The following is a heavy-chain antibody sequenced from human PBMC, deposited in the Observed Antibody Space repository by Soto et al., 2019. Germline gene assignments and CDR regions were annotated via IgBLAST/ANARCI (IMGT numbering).Heavy chain of an antibody. CDR1: GGSISSYY. J-gene: IGHJ6*02. CDR2: IYYSGST. Sequence: PSETLSLTCTVSGGSISSYYWSWIRQPPGKGLEWIGYIYYSGSTNYNPSLKSRVTISVDTSKNQFSLKLSSGTAADTAVYYCARETYVDTDPWDGWGQGTKGNV. D-gene: IGHD5-18*01. CDR3: ARETYVDTDPWDG. V-gene: IGHV4-59*01.